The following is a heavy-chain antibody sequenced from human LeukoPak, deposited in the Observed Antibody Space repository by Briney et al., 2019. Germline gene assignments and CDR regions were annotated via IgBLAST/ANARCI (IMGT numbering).Heavy chain of an antibody. Sequence: GESLKISCKGSGYSFTSHWIGWVRQMPGKGLEWMGIVNPDDSDTIYSPSFQGQVTISADESITAAYLQWSSLKASDTAMYYCARLRWPRGGRSSFDYWGQGALVTVSS. J-gene: IGHJ4*02. CDR2: VNPDDSDT. V-gene: IGHV5-51*01. CDR1: GYSFTSHW. CDR3: ARLRWPRGGRSSFDY. D-gene: IGHD3-10*01.